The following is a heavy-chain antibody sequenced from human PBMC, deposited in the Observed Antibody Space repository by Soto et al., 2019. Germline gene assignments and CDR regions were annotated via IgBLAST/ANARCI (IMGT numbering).Heavy chain of an antibody. CDR2: ISGRADST. CDR1: GFPFSSYS. CDR3: AKAGTTVITSFAY. V-gene: IGHV3-23*01. D-gene: IGHD4-4*01. J-gene: IGHJ4*02. Sequence: GGSLRLSCAASGFPFSSYSMSWVRQAPGKGLEWVSGISGRADSTSYADSVRGRFTISRDRSKNTLYLQMNSLRAEDTAVYYCAKAGTTVITSFAYWGQGTLVTVSS.